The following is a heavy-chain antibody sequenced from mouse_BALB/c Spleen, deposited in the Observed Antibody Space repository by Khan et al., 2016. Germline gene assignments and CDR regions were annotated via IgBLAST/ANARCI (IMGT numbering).Heavy chain of an antibody. CDR1: GYTFTNYG. V-gene: IGHV9-3-1*01. CDR3: ARKGWCFAY. D-gene: IGHD3-3*01. Sequence: QIQLVQSGPELKKPGETVKISCKASGYTFTNYGMNWVKQAPGKGLKWMGWINTYTGEPTYADDFKGRFAFSLETSASTAYLQINNLKNEDTATYFCARKGWCFAYWGQGTLVTVSA. CDR2: INTYTGEP. J-gene: IGHJ3*01.